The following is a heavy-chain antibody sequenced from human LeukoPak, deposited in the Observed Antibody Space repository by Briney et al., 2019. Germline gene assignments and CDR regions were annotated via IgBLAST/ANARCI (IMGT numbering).Heavy chain of an antibody. CDR3: VEDVVVIVAAKPGI. Sequence: PGGSLRLSCAASGFSFSTYAMGWVRQAPGKGLEWVSSISGTGDSTYYADAVKGRFTISRDNSKNTLYLQMNSLRAEDTAVYYCVEDVVVIVAAKPGIWGQETLVTVSS. CDR1: GFSFSTYA. J-gene: IGHJ4*02. CDR2: ISGTGDST. D-gene: IGHD2-15*01. V-gene: IGHV3-23*01.